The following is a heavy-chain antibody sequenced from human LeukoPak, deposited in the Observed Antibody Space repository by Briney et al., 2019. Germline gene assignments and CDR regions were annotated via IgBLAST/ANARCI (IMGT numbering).Heavy chain of an antibody. D-gene: IGHD1-26*01. Sequence: GGSLRLSCAASGFTFSSYSMNWVRQAPGKGLEWVAFIRYDGSNKYYADSVKGRSTISRDNSKNTLYLQMNSLRAEDTAVYYCAANQVWELLYFQHWGQGTLVTVSS. CDR1: GFTFSSYS. J-gene: IGHJ1*01. V-gene: IGHV3-30*02. CDR2: IRYDGSNK. CDR3: AANQVWELLYFQH.